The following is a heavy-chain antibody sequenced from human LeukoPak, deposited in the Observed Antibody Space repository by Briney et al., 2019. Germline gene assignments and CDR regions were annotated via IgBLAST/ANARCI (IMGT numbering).Heavy chain of an antibody. CDR1: GFTFSNAW. D-gene: IGHD6-25*01. J-gene: IGHJ5*02. CDR2: IRSKTNGGTT. Sequence: GGSLRLSCAASGFTFSNAWMSGVRLAPGKGLEWVGRIRSKTNGGTTDYAAPVKGRFTISRDDSKNTLYLQMNSLKSEDTAVYYCTTGAAGTWGQGTLVTVSS. V-gene: IGHV3-15*01. CDR3: TTGAAGT.